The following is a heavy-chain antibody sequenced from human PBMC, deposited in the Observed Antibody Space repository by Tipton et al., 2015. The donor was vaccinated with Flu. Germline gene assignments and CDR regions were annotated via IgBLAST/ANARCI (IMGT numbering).Heavy chain of an antibody. D-gene: IGHD2-15*01. CDR3: ATDYCSGGSCYSRGMDV. Sequence: QLVQSGAEVKKPGSSVKVSCKASGGTFSSYAISWVRQAPGQGLEWMGGIIPIFGTANYAQKFQGRVTITADGSTSTAYMELSSLRSEDTAVYCGATDYCSGGSCYSRGMDVWGQGTPVPVSS. CDR2: IIPIFGTA. J-gene: IGHJ6*02. CDR1: GGTFSSYA. V-gene: IGHV1-69*01.